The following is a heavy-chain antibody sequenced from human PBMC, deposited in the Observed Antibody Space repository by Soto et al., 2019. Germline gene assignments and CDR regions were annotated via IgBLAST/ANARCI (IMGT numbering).Heavy chain of an antibody. V-gene: IGHV4-61*08. J-gene: IGHJ4*02. CDR1: GGSISSGGYY. D-gene: IGHD3-22*01. CDR2: IYYSGST. Sequence: PSETLSLTCTVSGGSISSGGYYWSWIRQHPGKGLEWIGYIYYSGSTNYNPSLKSRVTISVDTSKNQFSLKLSSVTAADTAVYYCAGATYYYDSSGYYRLYYFDYWGQGTLVTVSS. CDR3: AGATYYYDSSGYYRLYYFDY.